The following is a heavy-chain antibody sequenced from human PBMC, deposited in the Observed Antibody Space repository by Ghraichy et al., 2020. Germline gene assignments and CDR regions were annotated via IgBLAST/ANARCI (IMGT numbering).Heavy chain of an antibody. CDR3: ARHQAFRHFDGLFSTEPLDC. Sequence: SQTLSLTCTVSGDSISSSGYYWAWIRQPPGKGLEWIGSIYYRGHTYYNPSLRSRVTISVDTSNNQFSLNLTSVTAADTAVFYCARHQAFRHFDGLFSTEPLDCWGQGSLVTVSS. D-gene: IGHD3-9*01. CDR1: GDSISSSGYY. J-gene: IGHJ4*02. V-gene: IGHV4-39*01. CDR2: IYYRGHT.